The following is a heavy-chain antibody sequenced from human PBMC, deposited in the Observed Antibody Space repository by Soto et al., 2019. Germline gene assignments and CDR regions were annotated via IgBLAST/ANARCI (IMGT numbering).Heavy chain of an antibody. V-gene: IGHV1-69*02. J-gene: IGHJ6*02. CDR1: GGTFSSYT. CDR2: IIPILGIT. D-gene: IGHD2-15*01. Sequence: SVKVSCKASGGTFSSYTISWVRQAPGQGLEWMGRIIPILGITNHAQKFQGRVTITADKSTSTAYMEMNSLRSEDTAVYYCASWLKGPDIGNYYYGMDVWGQGTTVTVSS. CDR3: ASWLKGPDIGNYYYGMDV.